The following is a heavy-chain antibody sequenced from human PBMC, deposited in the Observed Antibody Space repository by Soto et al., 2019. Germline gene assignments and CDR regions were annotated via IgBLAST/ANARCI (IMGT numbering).Heavy chain of an antibody. CDR3: ATSLGIAVAGNYYYYGMDV. D-gene: IGHD6-19*01. J-gene: IGHJ6*02. CDR1: GGTFSSYA. V-gene: IGHV1-69*13. Sequence: ASVKVSCKASGGTFSSYAISCVRQAPGQGLEWMGGIIPIFGTANYAQKFQGRVTITADESTSTAYMELSSLRSEDTAVYYCATSLGIAVAGNYYYYGMDVWGQGTTVTVSS. CDR2: IIPIFGTA.